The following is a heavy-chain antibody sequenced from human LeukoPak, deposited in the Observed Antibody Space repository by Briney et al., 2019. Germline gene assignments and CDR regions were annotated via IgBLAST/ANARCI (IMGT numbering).Heavy chain of an antibody. CDR1: GFTFSSYG. Sequence: RGSLRLSCAASGFTFSSYGMHWVRQAPGKGLEWVAVISYDGSNKYYADSVKGRFTISRDNSKNTLYLQMNSLRAEDTAVYYCAKGLEREVINFDYWGQGTLVTVSS. J-gene: IGHJ4*02. CDR2: ISYDGSNK. D-gene: IGHD3-10*01. V-gene: IGHV3-30*18. CDR3: AKGLEREVINFDY.